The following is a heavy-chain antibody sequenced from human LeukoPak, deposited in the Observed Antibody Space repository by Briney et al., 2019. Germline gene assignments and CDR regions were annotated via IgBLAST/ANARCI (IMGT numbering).Heavy chain of an antibody. V-gene: IGHV3-23*01. CDR3: ARPPSFYGPFDY. D-gene: IGHD2-2*01. Sequence: PGGSLRLSCAASGFTLSSYAMSWVRQAPGKWLGWVSAISGSGGSTYNAESVTGRFTISRDTSKNTLYLQMNSLRAEDTAVYYSARPPSFYGPFDYWGQGTLATVSS. CDR1: GFTLSSYA. J-gene: IGHJ4*02. CDR2: ISGSGGST.